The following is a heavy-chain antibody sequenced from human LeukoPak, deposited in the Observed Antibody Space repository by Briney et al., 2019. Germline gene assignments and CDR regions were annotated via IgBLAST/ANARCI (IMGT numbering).Heavy chain of an antibody. CDR2: IIPIFGTA. D-gene: IGHD1-26*01. J-gene: IGHJ4*02. Sequence: SVKVSCKASGGTFSSYAISWVRQAPGQGLEWMGGIIPIFGTANYAQKFQGRVTITADESTSIAYMELSSLRSEDTAVYYCACRGSYFSSPADYWGQGTLVTVSS. CDR3: ACRGSYFSSPADY. CDR1: GGTFSSYA. V-gene: IGHV1-69*13.